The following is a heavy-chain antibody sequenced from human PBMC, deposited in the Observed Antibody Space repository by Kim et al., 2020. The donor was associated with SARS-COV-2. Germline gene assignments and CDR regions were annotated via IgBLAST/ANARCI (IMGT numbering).Heavy chain of an antibody. Sequence: YYADSLKRRFTSSRDNAKNSLYLQMNSLRDEDTAVYYCARDRAAAGAFDIWGQGTMVTVSS. CDR3: ARDRAAAGAFDI. D-gene: IGHD6-13*01. V-gene: IGHV3-48*02. J-gene: IGHJ3*02.